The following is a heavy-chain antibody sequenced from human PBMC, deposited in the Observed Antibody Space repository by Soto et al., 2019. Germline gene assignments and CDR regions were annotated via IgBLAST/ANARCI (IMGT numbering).Heavy chain of an antibody. D-gene: IGHD3-3*01. Sequence: PSETLSLTCTVSGGSISSYYWSWIRQPPGKGLEWIGYIYYSGSTNYNPSLKSRVTISVDTSKNQFSLKLSSVTAADTAVYYCARDRITIFGVGPMDVWGKGTTVTVSS. CDR3: ARDRITIFGVGPMDV. CDR2: IYYSGST. V-gene: IGHV4-59*01. J-gene: IGHJ6*04. CDR1: GGSISSYY.